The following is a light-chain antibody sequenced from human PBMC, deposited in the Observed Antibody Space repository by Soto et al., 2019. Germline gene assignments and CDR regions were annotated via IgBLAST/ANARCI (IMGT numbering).Light chain of an antibody. CDR3: SSYRNGGTLI. CDR1: SSDVGGYNY. J-gene: IGLJ2*01. Sequence: QSALTQPASVSGSPGQSITISCTGTSSDVGGYNYVSWYQQHPGKAPKLVIFEVTRRPSESSNRFSGSKSGNTASLTISGLQAEDEADYYCSSYRNGGTLIFGGGTKLTVL. V-gene: IGLV2-14*01. CDR2: EVT.